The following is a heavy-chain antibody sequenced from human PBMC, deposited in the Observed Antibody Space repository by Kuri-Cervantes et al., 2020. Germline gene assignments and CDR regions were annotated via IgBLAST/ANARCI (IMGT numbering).Heavy chain of an antibody. V-gene: IGHV3-30*02. CDR1: GFSFSSYG. D-gene: IGHD3-3*01. J-gene: IGHJ4*02. Sequence: GESLKISCAASGFSFSSYGMHWVRQAPGKGLEWVAVVWYDGSNKFYADSVKGRFTISRDNSKSTVYLQMNSLRAEDTAVYYCAKDNDFWSGHLYYFDYWGQGTLVTVSS. CDR2: VWYDGSNK. CDR3: AKDNDFWSGHLYYFDY.